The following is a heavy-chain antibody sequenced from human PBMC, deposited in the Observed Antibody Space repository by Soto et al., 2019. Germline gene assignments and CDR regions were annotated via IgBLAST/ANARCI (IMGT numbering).Heavy chain of an antibody. V-gene: IGHV3-72*01. D-gene: IGHD3-10*01. CDR2: TRNKANSYTT. CDR3: ASTSYPLTSGFGGYYYYYMDV. J-gene: IGHJ6*03. CDR1: GFTFSDHY. Sequence: GGSLRLSCAASGFTFSDHYMDWVRQAPGKGLEWVGRTRNKANSYTTEYAASVKGRFTISRDDSKNSLYLQMNSLKTEDTAVYYCASTSYPLTSGFGGYYYYYMDVWGKGTTVTVSS.